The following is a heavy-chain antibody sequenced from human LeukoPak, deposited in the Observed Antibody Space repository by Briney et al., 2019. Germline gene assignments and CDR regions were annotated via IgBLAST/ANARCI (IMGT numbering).Heavy chain of an antibody. CDR3: VRGATVTSPFDY. CDR2: ISRSSSSM. D-gene: IGHD4-17*01. CDR1: GFTFSSYS. Sequence: GGSLRLSCAVSGFTFSSYSMNWVRQAPGKGLEWLSYISRSSSSMYYADSVKGRFTTSRDNAKNSLYLQMNSLRDEDTAVYYCVRGATVTSPFDYWGQGTLVTVSS. V-gene: IGHV3-48*02. J-gene: IGHJ4*02.